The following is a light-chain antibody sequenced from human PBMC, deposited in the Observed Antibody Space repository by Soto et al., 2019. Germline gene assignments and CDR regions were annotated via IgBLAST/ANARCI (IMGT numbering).Light chain of an antibody. Sequence: QSVLTQPASVSGSPGQSITISCTGTRRDVGGYNYVSWYQQCPGKSPKLLIYEVTHRPSGVSNRFSGSKSGNTASLTISGLQAEDEADYYCSSYTISNTLPFVFGTGTKV. J-gene: IGLJ1*01. CDR1: RRDVGGYNY. CDR3: SSYTISNTLPFV. V-gene: IGLV2-14*01. CDR2: EVT.